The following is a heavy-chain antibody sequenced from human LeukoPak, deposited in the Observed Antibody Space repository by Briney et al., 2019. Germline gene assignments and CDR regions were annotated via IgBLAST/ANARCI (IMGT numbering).Heavy chain of an antibody. CDR1: GYTFTSYG. J-gene: IGHJ5*02. V-gene: IGHV1-18*01. D-gene: IGHD6-19*01. CDR3: ARDVPYSSGWYGGEGFDP. Sequence: ASVTVSCKASGYTFTSYGMIWVRQAPGQGLEWMGWISAYNGNTNYAQKLQGRVTMTTDTSTSTAYMELRSLRSDDTAVYYCARDVPYSSGWYGGEGFDPWGQGTLVTVSS. CDR2: ISAYNGNT.